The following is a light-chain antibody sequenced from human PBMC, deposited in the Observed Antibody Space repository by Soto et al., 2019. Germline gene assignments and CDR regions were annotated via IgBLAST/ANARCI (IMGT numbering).Light chain of an antibody. CDR1: QSISSY. Sequence: DIQMNLSPSSLSSSVGDRVTITCRASQSISSYLNCYQQKPGKAPNLLIFAASILQSAVPSRFSGSGSGTDFTLTISSLQPEDFATYYCQQSYSTPLTFGGGTKVEIK. CDR2: AAS. J-gene: IGKJ4*01. V-gene: IGKV1-39*01. CDR3: QQSYSTPLT.